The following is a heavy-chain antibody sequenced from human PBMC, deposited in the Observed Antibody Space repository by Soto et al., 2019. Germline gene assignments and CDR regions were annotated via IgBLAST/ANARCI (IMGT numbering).Heavy chain of an antibody. J-gene: IGHJ6*02. Sequence: QVQLQESGPGLVKPSQTLSLSCAVSGGSISSGGYDWSWIRQHPGKGLEWIGYIYYSGSTYYNPSLKSRVTISVDTSKNQFSLKLSSVTAADTAVYYCARESSIVVAGTGEGQHPAYYYYGMDVWGQGTTVTVSS. V-gene: IGHV4-31*11. D-gene: IGHD6-19*01. CDR1: GGSISSGGYD. CDR2: IYYSGST. CDR3: ARESSIVVAGTGEGQHPAYYYYGMDV.